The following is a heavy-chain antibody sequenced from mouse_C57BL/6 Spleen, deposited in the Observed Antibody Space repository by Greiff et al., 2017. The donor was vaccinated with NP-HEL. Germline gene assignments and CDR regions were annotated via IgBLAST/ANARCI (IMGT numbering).Heavy chain of an antibody. Sequence: QVQLQQSGAELVKPGASVKLSCKASGYTFTSYWMQWVKQRPGQGLEWIGEIDPSDSYTNYNQKFKGKATLTVDTSSSTAYMQLSSLTSEDSAVYYCARSPYYYGSSLDYWGQGTTLTVSS. V-gene: IGHV1-50*01. CDR1: GYTFTSYW. CDR2: IDPSDSYT. CDR3: ARSPYYYGSSLDY. D-gene: IGHD1-1*01. J-gene: IGHJ2*01.